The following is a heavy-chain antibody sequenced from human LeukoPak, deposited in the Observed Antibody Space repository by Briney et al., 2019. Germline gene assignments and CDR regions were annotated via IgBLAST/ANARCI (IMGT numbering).Heavy chain of an antibody. J-gene: IGHJ6*03. CDR2: IYPGDSDT. V-gene: IGHV5-51*01. CDR1: GYSFTSYW. CDR3: AILTTVTVGTLDFDMDV. D-gene: IGHD4-17*01. Sequence: GESLKISCKGSGYSFTSYWIGWVRQMPGKGLEWMGIIYPGDSDTRYSPSFQGQVTISADRSISTAYLQWSSLKASDTAMYYCAILTTVTVGTLDFDMDVWGKGTTVTVSS.